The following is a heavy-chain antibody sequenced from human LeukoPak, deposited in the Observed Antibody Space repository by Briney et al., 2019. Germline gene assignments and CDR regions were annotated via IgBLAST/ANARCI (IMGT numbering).Heavy chain of an antibody. D-gene: IGHD3-22*01. CDR3: ARGHYDSSGYYLYHFDY. CDR2: IYYSGST. Sequence: PSETLSLTCTVSGGSISSYYWSWIRQPPGKGLEWIGYIYYSGSTNYNPSLKSRVTISVDTSKNQFSLKLSSVTASDTAVYYCARGHYDSSGYYLYHFDYWGQGTLVTVSS. J-gene: IGHJ4*02. CDR1: GGSISSYY. V-gene: IGHV4-59*01.